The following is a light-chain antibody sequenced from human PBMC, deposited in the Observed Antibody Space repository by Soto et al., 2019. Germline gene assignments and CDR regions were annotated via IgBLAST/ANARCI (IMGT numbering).Light chain of an antibody. CDR3: NSYAGNSWV. J-gene: IGLJ3*02. V-gene: IGLV2-8*01. CDR2: EVF. CDR1: SSDVGGYNR. Sequence: QSALTQPPSASGSPGQPVSISCTGTSSDVGGYNRVSWYQHHPGKAPKLIIYEVFKRPSGVPDRFSGSKSGNTASLTVFGLQAEDEADYYCNSYAGNSWVFGGGTKLTVL.